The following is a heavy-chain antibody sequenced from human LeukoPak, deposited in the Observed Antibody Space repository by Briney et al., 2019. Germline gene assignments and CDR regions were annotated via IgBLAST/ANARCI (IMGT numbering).Heavy chain of an antibody. J-gene: IGHJ6*03. D-gene: IGHD1-7*01. V-gene: IGHV1-69*05. CDR2: IIPIFGTA. Sequence: GASVKVSCKASGGTFSSYAISWVRQAPGQGLEWMGGIIPIFGTANYAQKFQGRVTITTDESTSTAYMELSSLRSEDTAVYYCARTGTTFGNYYYYMDVWGKGTTVTVSS. CDR3: ARTGTTFGNYYYYMDV. CDR1: GGTFSSYA.